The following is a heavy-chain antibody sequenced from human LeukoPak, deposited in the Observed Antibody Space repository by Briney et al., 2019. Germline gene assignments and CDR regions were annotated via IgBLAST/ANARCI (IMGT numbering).Heavy chain of an antibody. CDR3: AKHYSSGWYWGSGYNLYFDY. CDR1: GFTFSNYA. CDR2: IKQDGSEK. J-gene: IGHJ4*02. D-gene: IGHD6-19*01. Sequence: GGSLRLSCAASGFTFSNYAMSWVRQAPGKGLEWVANIKQDGSEKYYVDSVKGRFTISRDNSKNTLYLQMNSLRAEDTAVYYCAKHYSSGWYWGSGYNLYFDYWGQGTLVTVSS. V-gene: IGHV3-7*01.